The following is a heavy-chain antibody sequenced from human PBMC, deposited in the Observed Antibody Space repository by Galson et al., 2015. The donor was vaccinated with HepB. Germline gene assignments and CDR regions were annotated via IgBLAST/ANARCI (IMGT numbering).Heavy chain of an antibody. D-gene: IGHD3-16*01. CDR3: AGEPLGLGAFDI. J-gene: IGHJ3*02. V-gene: IGHV3-20*04. Sequence: SLRLSCAASGFTFDDYGMSWVRQAPGKGLEWVSGINWNGGSTGYADSVKGRFTISRDNAKNSLYLQMNSLRDEDTAVYYCAGEPLGLGAFDIWGQGTMVTVSS. CDR1: GFTFDDYG. CDR2: INWNGGST.